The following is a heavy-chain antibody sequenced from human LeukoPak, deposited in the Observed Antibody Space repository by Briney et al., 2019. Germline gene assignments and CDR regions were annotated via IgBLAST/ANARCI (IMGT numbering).Heavy chain of an antibody. Sequence: SETLSLTCTVSGGSITTYYWSWIRQPPGKGLEWIGYIYYSGSTNYNPSLKSRVTISVDKSKNQFSLKLSSVTAADTAVYYCARGSTVTAFDYWGQGTLVTVSS. CDR2: IYYSGST. CDR3: ARGSTVTAFDY. V-gene: IGHV4-59*08. J-gene: IGHJ4*02. CDR1: GGSITTYY. D-gene: IGHD4-17*01.